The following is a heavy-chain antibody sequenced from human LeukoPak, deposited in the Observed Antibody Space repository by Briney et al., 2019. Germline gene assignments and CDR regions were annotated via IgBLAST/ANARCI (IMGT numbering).Heavy chain of an antibody. CDR2: MNPNSGNT. Sequence: GASVKVSCKASGYTFTSYDINWVRQATGQGLEWMGWMNPNSGNTGYAQKFQGRVTMTRNTSISTAYMELSSLRSEDTAVYYCARGNYDILTGLPADLWPEVFYWGQGTLVTVSS. V-gene: IGHV1-8*01. J-gene: IGHJ4*02. CDR1: GYTFTSYD. D-gene: IGHD3-9*01. CDR3: ARGNYDILTGLPADLWPEVFY.